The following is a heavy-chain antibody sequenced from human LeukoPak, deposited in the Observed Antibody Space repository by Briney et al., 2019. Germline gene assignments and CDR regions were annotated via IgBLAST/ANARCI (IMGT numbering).Heavy chain of an antibody. V-gene: IGHV3-43*02. D-gene: IGHD5-24*01. J-gene: IGHJ3*02. CDR3: ANAGLEAFDI. Sequence: GGSLRLYCAAYGFTFDDYAMHWVRQAPGKGLEWVSLISGDGGSTYYEDSVKGRFTISRDNSKNSLYLQMNSLRTEDAALYYCANAGLEAFDIWGKGTMVTVSS. CDR1: GFTFDDYA. CDR2: ISGDGGST.